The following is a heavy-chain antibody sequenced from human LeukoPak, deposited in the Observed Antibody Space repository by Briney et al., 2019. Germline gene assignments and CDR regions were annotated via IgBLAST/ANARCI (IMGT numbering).Heavy chain of an antibody. D-gene: IGHD4-17*01. CDR2: ITGSGDST. Sequence: GGSLRLSCAASGFTFTTYAMSWVRQTPGKGLEWVSSITGSGDSTYYADSVKGRFTISRDNSKNTLYLQMSSLRAEDTAVYYCAREVYGDNYFDYWGQGTLVTVSS. CDR1: GFTFTTYA. V-gene: IGHV3-23*01. CDR3: AREVYGDNYFDY. J-gene: IGHJ4*02.